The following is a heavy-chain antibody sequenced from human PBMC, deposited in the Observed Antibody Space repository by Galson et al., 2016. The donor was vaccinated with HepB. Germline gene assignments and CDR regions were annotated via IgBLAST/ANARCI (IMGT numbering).Heavy chain of an antibody. CDR3: AGVPSGKRLDY. Sequence: SLRLSCAASGFTFSRYWMHWVRQAPGKGPVWVSTFGDGGDIYYADSVKGRFTIPRDNSRNTLYLQMNSLRADDTAVYYCAGVPSGKRLDYWGKGTLVTVSS. J-gene: IGHJ4*02. V-gene: IGHV3-74*01. CDR2: FGDGGDI. D-gene: IGHD3-3*01. CDR1: GFTFSRYW.